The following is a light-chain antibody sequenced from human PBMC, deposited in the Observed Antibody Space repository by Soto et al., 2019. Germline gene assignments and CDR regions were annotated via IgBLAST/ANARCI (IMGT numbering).Light chain of an antibody. CDR3: ESQDNSQGGYV. J-gene: IGLJ1*01. V-gene: IGLV1-40*01. CDR1: SSNIGAGYD. Sequence: QSVLTQPPSVSGAPGQRVTISCTRVSSNIGAGYDVHLYQRFPGTAPKLLIFDNNNRPSGVPDRFSGSKSGTSAPLAITGLQDEDEADYFYESQDNSQGGYVFRNGTKVTV. CDR2: DNN.